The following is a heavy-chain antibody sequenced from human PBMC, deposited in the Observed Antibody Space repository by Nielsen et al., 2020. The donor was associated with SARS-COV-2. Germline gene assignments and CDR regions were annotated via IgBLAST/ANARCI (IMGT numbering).Heavy chain of an antibody. D-gene: IGHD3/OR15-3a*01. J-gene: IGHJ6*02. Sequence: WVRQAPGQGIEWMGRINPYSGGTNYAQKFQGTVTMTRDASISTVYMELTSDDTDVYYWARARATIFGLVMSYGMDVWGQGTTVTVSS. CDR2: INPYSGGT. V-gene: IGHV1-2*05. CDR3: ARARATIFGLVMSYGMDV.